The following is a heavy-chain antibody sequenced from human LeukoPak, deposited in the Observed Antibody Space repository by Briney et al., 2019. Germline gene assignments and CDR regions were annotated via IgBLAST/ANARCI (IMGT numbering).Heavy chain of an antibody. V-gene: IGHV3-33*01. D-gene: IGHD7-27*01. CDR2: TWYTGSNK. Sequence: PVRSLTLSCAASGFTFKSNVMHCVRQAPGKGLHWVAVTWYTGSNKYYADSVKGRFTISRDNSKNTLYLQMNSLRPEDTAVYYCARDFVFWGNYYFDSWGQGTLVTVSS. J-gene: IGHJ4*02. CDR3: ARDFVFWGNYYFDS. CDR1: GFTFKSNV.